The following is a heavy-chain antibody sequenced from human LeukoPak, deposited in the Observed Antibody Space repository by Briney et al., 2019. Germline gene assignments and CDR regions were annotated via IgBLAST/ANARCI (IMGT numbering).Heavy chain of an antibody. CDR2: ISHIGGYT. Sequence: GGSLRLSCAASGFTVSTYYMSWVRQAPGKGLEWVSYISHIGGYTAYADSVKGRFTISRDNTKNSLYLQMNSLRAEDTAVYYCASHGGHDFFDHWGQGSLVTVSS. J-gene: IGHJ4*02. D-gene: IGHD5-12*01. CDR1: GFTVSTYY. CDR3: ASHGGHDFFDH. V-gene: IGHV3-11*06.